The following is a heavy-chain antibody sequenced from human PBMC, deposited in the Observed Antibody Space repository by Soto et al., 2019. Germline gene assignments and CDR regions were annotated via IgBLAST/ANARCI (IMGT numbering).Heavy chain of an antibody. CDR2: VYHTGFT. Sequence: SETLSLTCTVAGGSISGHYWSWIRQAPGKGLEWLGYVYHTGFTSYNPPLKSRVIAAVDTSKNQISLRLISVTPADTAVYYCAKDGPRYCSGGSCHSDWGQGTLVTVSS. CDR1: GGSISGHY. J-gene: IGHJ4*02. CDR3: AKDGPRYCSGGSCHSD. D-gene: IGHD2-15*01. V-gene: IGHV4-59*11.